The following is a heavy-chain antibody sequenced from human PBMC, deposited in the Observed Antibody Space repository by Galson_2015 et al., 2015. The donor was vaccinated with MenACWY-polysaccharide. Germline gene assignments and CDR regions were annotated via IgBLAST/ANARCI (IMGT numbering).Heavy chain of an antibody. D-gene: IGHD2-15*01. CDR3: ARDVGDADAFDI. V-gene: IGHV1-2*07. CDR1: GYTFTNYY. CDR2: IIPNSGDT. J-gene: IGHJ3*02. Sequence: SLKVSCKASGYTFTNYYMYWVRQAPGQGLECMSWIIPNSGDTNYALNFQGRVTMTRDTSISTAYMDLSSLRSDDKAVYYCARDVGDADAFDIWGQGTVVTVSS.